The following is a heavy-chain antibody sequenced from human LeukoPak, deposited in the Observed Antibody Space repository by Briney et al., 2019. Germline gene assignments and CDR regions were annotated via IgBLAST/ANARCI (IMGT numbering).Heavy chain of an antibody. CDR1: GGSISTYY. Sequence: PSQTLSLTCTVSGGSISTYYWSWIRQPPGKRLEWIGYIYYSGSTNYNPSLKSRVTISVDTSKNQFSLKLSSVTAADTAVYYCARAPIQLWPRTYYFDYCGQGTLVTVSS. J-gene: IGHJ4*02. CDR2: IYYSGST. D-gene: IGHD5-18*01. CDR3: ARAPIQLWPRTYYFDY. V-gene: IGHV4-59*12.